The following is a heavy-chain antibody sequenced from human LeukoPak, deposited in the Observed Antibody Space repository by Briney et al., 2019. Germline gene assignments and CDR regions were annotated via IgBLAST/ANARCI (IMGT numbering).Heavy chain of an antibody. CDR1: GFTFSDYY. CDR2: ISSSGSTI. J-gene: IGHJ6*03. D-gene: IGHD2-15*01. Sequence: GGSLRLSCAASGFTFSDYYMSWIRQAPGKGLEWVSYISSSGSTIYYADSVKGRFTISRDNAKNSLYLQMNSLRAEDTAVYYCARGVEDYYYYYYMDVWGKGTTVTVSS. V-gene: IGHV3-11*04. CDR3: ARGVEDYYYYYYMDV.